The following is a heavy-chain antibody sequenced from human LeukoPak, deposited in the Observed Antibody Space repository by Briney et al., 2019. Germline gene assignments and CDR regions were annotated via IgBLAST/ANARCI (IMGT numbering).Heavy chain of an antibody. V-gene: IGHV1-18*01. J-gene: IGHJ4*02. Sequence: AASVKVSCKASGYTFTSHDINWVRQATGQGLEWMGWISAYNGNTNYAQKLQGRVTMTTDTSTSTAYMELRSLRSDDTAVYYCARDARSGFDYWGQGTLVTVSS. CDR1: GYTFTSHD. CDR3: ARDARSGFDY. CDR2: ISAYNGNT.